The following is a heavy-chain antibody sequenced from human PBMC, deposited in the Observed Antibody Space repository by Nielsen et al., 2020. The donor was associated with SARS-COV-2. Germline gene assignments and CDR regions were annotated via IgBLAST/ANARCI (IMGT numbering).Heavy chain of an antibody. Sequence: GGSLGLSCVVSGFTISTYAMSWVRQAPGKGLEWVSAISASTYYADSVKGRFTISRDNSKNTLYLQMNSLRAEDTAVYYCAKRSGYTSGWYGDYWGQGTLVTVSS. CDR2: ISAST. J-gene: IGHJ4*02. V-gene: IGHV3-23*01. CDR3: AKRSGYTSGWYGDY. D-gene: IGHD6-19*01. CDR1: GFTISTYA.